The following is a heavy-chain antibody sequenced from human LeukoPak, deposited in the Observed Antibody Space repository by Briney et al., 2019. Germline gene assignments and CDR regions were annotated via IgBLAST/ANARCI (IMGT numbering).Heavy chain of an antibody. CDR3: ARDDYGSGSSKPYNWFDP. Sequence: TSETLSLTCAVYGGSFSGYYWSWIRQPPGKGLEWIGEINHSGSTNYNPSLKSRVTISVDTSKNQFSLKLSSVTAADTAVYYCARDDYGSGSSKPYNWFDPWGQGTLVTVSS. CDR2: INHSGST. J-gene: IGHJ5*02. V-gene: IGHV4-34*01. CDR1: GGSFSGYY. D-gene: IGHD3-10*01.